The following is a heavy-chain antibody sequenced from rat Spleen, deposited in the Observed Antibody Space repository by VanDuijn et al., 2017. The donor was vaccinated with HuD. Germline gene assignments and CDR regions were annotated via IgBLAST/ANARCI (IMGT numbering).Heavy chain of an antibody. V-gene: IGHV5-7*01. CDR1: GFTFSDYN. CDR3: ARQARYNLMDA. CDR2: ISYDGSST. Sequence: EVQLVESGGGLVQPGRSLKLSCAASGFTFSDYNMAWVRQAPKKGLEWVATISYDGSSTYYRDSVKGRFTISRDNAKSTLYLQMDSLRSEDTATYYCARQARYNLMDAWGQGASVTVSS. D-gene: IGHD4-3*01. J-gene: IGHJ4*01.